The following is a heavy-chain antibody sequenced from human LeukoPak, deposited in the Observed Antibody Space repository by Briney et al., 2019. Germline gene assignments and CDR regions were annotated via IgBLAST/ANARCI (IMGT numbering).Heavy chain of an antibody. V-gene: IGHV4-39*01. J-gene: IGHJ4*02. CDR1: GDSISSSSYY. CDR3: ARRGIAAAGMKAIDY. CDR2: IYYSGST. D-gene: IGHD6-13*01. Sequence: PSETLSLTCTVSGDSISSSSYYWGWIRKPPGKGREWIGSIYYSGSTYYNPSLKSRVTISVDTSKNQFSLKLSSVTAADTAVYYCARRGIAAAGMKAIDYWGQGTLVTVSS.